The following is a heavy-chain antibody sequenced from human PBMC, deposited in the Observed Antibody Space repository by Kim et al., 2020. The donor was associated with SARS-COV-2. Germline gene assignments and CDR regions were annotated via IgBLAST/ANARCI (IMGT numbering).Heavy chain of an antibody. J-gene: IGHJ4*02. CDR1: GYTFTSYD. Sequence: ASVKVSCKASGYTFTSYDMHWVRQATGQRLEWMGWINADNGNTKYSQKFQGRVTITRHTSASTAYMELSSLRSEDTAVYYCARLYSSSWYFLYYFDDWGQGTLVTVSS. V-gene: IGHV1-3*01. D-gene: IGHD6-13*01. CDR3: ARLYSSSWYFLYYFDD. CDR2: INADNGNT.